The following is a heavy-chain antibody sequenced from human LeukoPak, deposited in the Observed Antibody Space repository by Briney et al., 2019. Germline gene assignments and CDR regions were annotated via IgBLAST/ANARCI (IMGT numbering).Heavy chain of an antibody. V-gene: IGHV3-7*01. CDR1: GLTFCSSW. D-gene: IGHD5-18*01. Sequence: PGVSLRLSCAVSGLTFCSSWMDWVRQAPGKGLEWVASINPDGNKKYSADSVKGRFTISRDNAENSLYLQMNSLRLEDTAFYYCARDLAYSRLDYWGQGMLVAVSS. J-gene: IGHJ4*02. CDR2: INPDGNKK. CDR3: ARDLAYSRLDY.